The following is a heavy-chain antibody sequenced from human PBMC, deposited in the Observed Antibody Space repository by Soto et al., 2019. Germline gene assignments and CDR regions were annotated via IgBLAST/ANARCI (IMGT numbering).Heavy chain of an antibody. J-gene: IGHJ4*02. CDR3: ARGMDGATTPFDY. V-gene: IGHV4-59*01. CDR2: IYYTGST. D-gene: IGHD1-26*01. CDR1: GGSISSYY. Sequence: QVQLQESGPGLVKPSETLPLTCSVFGGSISSYYWNWVRQPPGKGLEWIGYIYYTGSTNYNPSLKSRVTMSVDTSKNQLSLKLSSVTAADTAVYFCARGMDGATTPFDYWGQGTLVTVSS.